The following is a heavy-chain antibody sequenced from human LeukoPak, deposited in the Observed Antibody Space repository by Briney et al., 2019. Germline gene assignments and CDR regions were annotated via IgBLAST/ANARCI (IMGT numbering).Heavy chain of an antibody. J-gene: IGHJ4*02. Sequence: GRSLRLSCAASGFTFSSYAMHWVRKAPGKGPEWVAVISYDGSNKYYADSVKGRFTISRDNSKNTLYLQMNSLRVEDTAVYYCARTAGRYSYGRIDYWGQGTLVTVSS. V-gene: IGHV3-30-3*01. CDR3: ARTAGRYSYGRIDY. D-gene: IGHD5-18*01. CDR2: ISYDGSNK. CDR1: GFTFSSYA.